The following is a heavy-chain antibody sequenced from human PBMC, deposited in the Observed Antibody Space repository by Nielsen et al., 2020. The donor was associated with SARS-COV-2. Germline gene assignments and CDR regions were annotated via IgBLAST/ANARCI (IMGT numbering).Heavy chain of an antibody. CDR2: IYSGGST. CDR1: GFTVSSNY. Sequence: GGSLRLSCAASGFTVSSNYMSWVRQAPGKGLEWVSVIYSGGSTYYADSVKGRFTISRDNSKNTLYLQMNSLRAEDTAVYYCARDPVGATTSYGYYGMDVWGQGTTVTVSS. D-gene: IGHD1-26*01. J-gene: IGHJ6*02. V-gene: IGHV3-53*01. CDR3: ARDPVGATTSYGYYGMDV.